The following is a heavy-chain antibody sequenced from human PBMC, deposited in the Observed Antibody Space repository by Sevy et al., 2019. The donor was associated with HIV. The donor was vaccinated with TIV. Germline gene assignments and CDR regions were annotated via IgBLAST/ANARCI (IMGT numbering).Heavy chain of an antibody. J-gene: IGHJ4*02. CDR2: ISAAGYST. CDR1: GISISAYA. CDR3: ATVAYNDFLTGYPLHFHC. Sequence: GGSLRLSCSGSGISISAYAMTWVRQTPGKGLEWVSGISAAGYSTYYADSVQGRFSISRDNSKNTVYLQMNSLRADDTAIYYCATVAYNDFLTGYPLHFHCRGQGGQVTVSS. V-gene: IGHV3-23*01. D-gene: IGHD3-9*01.